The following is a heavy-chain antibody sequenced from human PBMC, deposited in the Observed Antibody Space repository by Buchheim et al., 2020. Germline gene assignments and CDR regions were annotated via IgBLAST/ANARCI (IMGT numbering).Heavy chain of an antibody. Sequence: EVQLVESGGGLVQPGGSLRLTCTASGFTFSSYEMNWVRQAPGKGLEWVAYTSKSGTTGYYADSVKGRVTISRDYGKNSLYLQMSSLRVEDTAIYFCARSSSSGSYSYYLDYWGQGAL. D-gene: IGHD1-26*01. CDR3: ARSSSSGSYSYYLDY. V-gene: IGHV3-48*03. CDR1: GFTFSSYE. J-gene: IGHJ4*02. CDR2: TSKSGTTG.